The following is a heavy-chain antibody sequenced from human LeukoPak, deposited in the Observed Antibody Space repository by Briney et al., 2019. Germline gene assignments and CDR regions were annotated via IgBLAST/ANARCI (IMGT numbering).Heavy chain of an antibody. CDR2: INTSGST. J-gene: IGHJ5*02. CDR1: GGSISSGSYY. V-gene: IGHV4-61*02. CDR3: VSAKCLVRGVSWFDP. D-gene: IGHD3-10*01. Sequence: SETLSLTCTVSGGSISSGSYYWSWIRQPAGKGLEWIGRINTSGSTNYNPSLKSRVTISVDTSKNQFSLKLTSVTAADTAVYYCVSAKCLVRGVSWFDPWGQGTLVTVSS.